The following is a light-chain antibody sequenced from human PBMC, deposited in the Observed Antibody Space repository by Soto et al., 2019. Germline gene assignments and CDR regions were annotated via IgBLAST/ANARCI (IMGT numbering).Light chain of an antibody. CDR2: GAS. Sequence: ELVLTQSPGTLSLSPGERATLFCRASQSVATSQLAWYQQKPGQAPRLLMGASSRATGVPDRFIASGSGTDFTLTISRLEPEDFVVYYCQQFASSPRTFGRGTTVEIK. CDR3: QQFASSPRT. J-gene: IGKJ1*01. CDR1: QSVATSQ. V-gene: IGKV3-20*01.